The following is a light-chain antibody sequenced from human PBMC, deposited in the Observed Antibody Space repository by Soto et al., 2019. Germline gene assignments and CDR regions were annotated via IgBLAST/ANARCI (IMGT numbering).Light chain of an antibody. CDR2: AVS. J-gene: IGKJ4*01. CDR3: QQLNSYWLS. V-gene: IGKV1-9*01. CDR1: QGISSY. Sequence: DIQLTQSPSFLSASVGDRVTITCRASQGISSYFAWYKQKPGKAPKLLIYAVSTLQSGVPSRFSGSASGTEFTLTTSSLQPEDFATYYGQQLNSYWLSFSGGTKVEIK.